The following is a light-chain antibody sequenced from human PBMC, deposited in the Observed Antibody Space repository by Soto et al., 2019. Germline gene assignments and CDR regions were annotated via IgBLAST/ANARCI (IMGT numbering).Light chain of an antibody. Sequence: IVLTQSPATLSLSPGERATLSCRASQSISSHLAWYQQKPGQAPRLLMYDASNRATGILARFVGSGSGTDFTLTIGSLAPEDFAVYYCQELSNWPLTFGGGTKVAIK. CDR3: QELSNWPLT. CDR2: DAS. J-gene: IGKJ4*01. CDR1: QSISSH. V-gene: IGKV3-11*01.